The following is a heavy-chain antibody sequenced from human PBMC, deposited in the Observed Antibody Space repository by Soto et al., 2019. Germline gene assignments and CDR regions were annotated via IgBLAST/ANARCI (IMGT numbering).Heavy chain of an antibody. J-gene: IGHJ4*02. CDR2: ISKSDYT. CDR1: GFAFKNYG. V-gene: IGHV3-21*01. D-gene: IGHD2-2*01. Sequence: GGSLRLSCTVSGFAFKNYGINWVRQAPGQGLEWVSSISKSDYTYYSDSVKGRFTISRDNAKNSVSLQMNTLRVEDTAVYYCAREDSIIIPAVSDFWGQGTLVTVSS. CDR3: AREDSIIIPAVSDF.